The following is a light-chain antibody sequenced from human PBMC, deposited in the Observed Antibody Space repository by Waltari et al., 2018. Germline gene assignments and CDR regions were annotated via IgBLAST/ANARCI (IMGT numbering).Light chain of an antibody. CDR2: DAS. CDR1: QSVSRT. Sequence: EIVLTQSQRTLSSSAGERATLSCRASQSVSRTLAWYQRKPGQAPRLLIYDASIGATGIPDRFSGSGSGTDFSLTISRLEPGDFAVYYCQKYGSLPATFGQGTTVAIK. CDR3: QKYGSLPAT. V-gene: IGKV3-20*01. J-gene: IGKJ1*01.